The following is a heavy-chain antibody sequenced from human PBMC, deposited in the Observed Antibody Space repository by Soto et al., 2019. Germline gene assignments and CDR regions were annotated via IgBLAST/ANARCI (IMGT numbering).Heavy chain of an antibody. J-gene: IGHJ4*02. V-gene: IGHV4-61*02. CDR3: ARGSSRWDY. D-gene: IGHD6-13*01. Sequence: SETLSLTCAVSGGSISGSSFYWSWIRQPAGKGLEWIGRIYSGGRNNYNPSLKSRVTMSVDTSKNQFSLRLSSVTAADTAMYYCARGSSRWDYWGQGTLVTVSS. CDR1: GGSISGSSFY. CDR2: IYSGGRN.